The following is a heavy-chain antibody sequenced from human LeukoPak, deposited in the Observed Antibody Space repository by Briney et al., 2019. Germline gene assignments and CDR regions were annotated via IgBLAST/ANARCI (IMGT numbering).Heavy chain of an antibody. V-gene: IGHV3-23*01. Sequence: GGSLGLSCAASGFTFSSYAMSWVRQAPGKGLEWVSAISGSGGSTYYADSVRGRFTISRDNSKNTLYLQMNSLRAEDTAVYHCAKGEVRAAAGTGFDYWGQGTLVTVSS. CDR3: AKGEVRAAAGTGFDY. CDR2: ISGSGGST. D-gene: IGHD6-13*01. CDR1: GFTFSSYA. J-gene: IGHJ4*02.